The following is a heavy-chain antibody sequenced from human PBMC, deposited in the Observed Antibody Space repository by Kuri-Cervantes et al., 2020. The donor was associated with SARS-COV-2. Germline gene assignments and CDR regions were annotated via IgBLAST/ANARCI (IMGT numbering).Heavy chain of an antibody. CDR2: ISSSSTI. D-gene: IGHD6-13*01. V-gene: IGHV3-48*01. CDR1: GFTFSSYS. CDR3: ARQQLALYYYYYMDV. Sequence: GESLKISCAASGFTFSSYSMNWVRQAPGKGLEWVSYISSSSTIYYADSVKGRFTISRDNAKNSLYLQMNSLRAEDTAVYYCARQQLALYYYYYMDVWGKGTTVTVSS. J-gene: IGHJ6*03.